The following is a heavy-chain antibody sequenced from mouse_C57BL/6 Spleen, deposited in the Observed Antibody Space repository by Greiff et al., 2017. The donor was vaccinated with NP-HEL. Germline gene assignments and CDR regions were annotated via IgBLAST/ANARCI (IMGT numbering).Heavy chain of an antibody. Sequence: QVQLQQSGPELVKPGASVKISCKASGYAFSSSWMNWVKQRPGKGLEWIGRIYPGDGDTNYNGKFKGKATLTADKSSSTAYMQLSSLTSEDSAVYFCARGHYSNYFDYWGQGTTLTVSS. CDR3: ARGHYSNYFDY. J-gene: IGHJ2*01. CDR2: IYPGDGDT. CDR1: GYAFSSSW. D-gene: IGHD2-5*01. V-gene: IGHV1-82*01.